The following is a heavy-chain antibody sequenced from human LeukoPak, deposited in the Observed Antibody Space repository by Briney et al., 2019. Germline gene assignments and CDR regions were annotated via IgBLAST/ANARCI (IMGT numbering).Heavy chain of an antibody. CDR3: ARGYFQDCGGDCQPFDY. Sequence: PGGSLRLSCAASGFIFSNAWMSWVRQAPGKGLEWVGRIKSKTDGGTTDYAAPVKGRFTISRDDSKNTLYLQMNTLKTEDTAVYYCARGYFQDCGGDCQPFDYWGQGALVTVSS. CDR2: IKSKTDGGTT. CDR1: GFIFSNAW. D-gene: IGHD2-21*02. J-gene: IGHJ4*02. V-gene: IGHV3-15*01.